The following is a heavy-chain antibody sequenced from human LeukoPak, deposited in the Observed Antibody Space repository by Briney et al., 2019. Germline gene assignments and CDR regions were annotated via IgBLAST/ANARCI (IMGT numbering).Heavy chain of an antibody. CDR3: AREGGSRVWYFDL. CDR1: GFTVSSNY. J-gene: IGHJ2*01. D-gene: IGHD3-16*01. V-gene: IGHV3-66*01. Sequence: PGGSLRLSCAASGFTVSSNYMSWVRQAPGKGLEWVSVIYSGGSTYYADSVKGRFTISRDNSKNTLYLQMNSLRAEDTAVYYCAREGGSRVWYFDLWGRGTLVTVSS. CDR2: IYSGGST.